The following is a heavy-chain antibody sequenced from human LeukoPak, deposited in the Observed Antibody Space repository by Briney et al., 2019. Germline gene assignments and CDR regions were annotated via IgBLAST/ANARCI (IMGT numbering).Heavy chain of an antibody. J-gene: IGHJ1*01. CDR2: IYTSGST. Sequence: PSETLSLTCTVSGGSISSGSYYWSWIRQPAGKGLEWIGRIYTSGSTNYNPSLKSRVTISVDTSKNQFSLKLSSVTAADTAVYYCARGGDTSGYYYFEYFHHWGQGTLVAVSS. CDR3: ARGGDTSGYYYFEYFHH. D-gene: IGHD3-22*01. V-gene: IGHV4-61*02. CDR1: GGSISSGSYY.